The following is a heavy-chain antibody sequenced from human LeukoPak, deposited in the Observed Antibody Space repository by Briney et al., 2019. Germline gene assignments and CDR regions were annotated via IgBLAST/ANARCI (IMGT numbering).Heavy chain of an antibody. J-gene: IGHJ4*02. CDR3: ARAQQLAFDY. CDR2: IYSGGST. D-gene: IGHD6-13*01. CDR1: GFTDSSNY. Sequence: GGSLRHSCAASGFTDSSNYMSWVRQAPGKGLEWVSVIYSGGSTYYADSVKGRFTISRDNSKNTLYLQMNSLRAEDTAVYYCARAQQLAFDYWGQGTLVTVSS. V-gene: IGHV3-53*01.